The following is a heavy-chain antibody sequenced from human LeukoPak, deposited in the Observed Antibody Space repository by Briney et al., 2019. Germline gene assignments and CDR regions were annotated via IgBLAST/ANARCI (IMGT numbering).Heavy chain of an antibody. D-gene: IGHD1-14*01. Sequence: SETLSLTCAVYGGSFSGYYWSWIRQSPGKGLEWIGSIHHSGSTYYNPSLKSRVTISVDTSKTQFSLTLSSVTAADTAVYYCARDRFGMSATGTDFDFWGRGTLLTVSS. CDR2: IHHSGST. J-gene: IGHJ4*02. CDR3: ARDRFGMSATGTDFDF. V-gene: IGHV4-34*01. CDR1: GGSFSGYY.